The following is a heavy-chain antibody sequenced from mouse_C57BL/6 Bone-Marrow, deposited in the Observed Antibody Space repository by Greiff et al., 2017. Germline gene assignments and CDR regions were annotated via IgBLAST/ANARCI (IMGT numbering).Heavy chain of an antibody. CDR1: GYTFTSYW. V-gene: IGHV1-64*01. D-gene: IGHD4-1*01. Sequence: QVQLQQPGAELVKPGASVTLSCKASGYTFTSYWMHWVKQRPGHGLEWIGMIPPNSGSTNSNEKFKSKAPLTVDNSSSTAYMQLSSLTAEDSAVYYCAKLGRGAYWGQGTLVTVSA. CDR3: AKLGRGAY. CDR2: IPPNSGST. J-gene: IGHJ3*01.